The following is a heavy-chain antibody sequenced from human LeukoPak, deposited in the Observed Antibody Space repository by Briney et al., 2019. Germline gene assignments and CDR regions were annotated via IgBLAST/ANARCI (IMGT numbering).Heavy chain of an antibody. Sequence: ASAKVSCKASGYNFITYPLIWVRQAPGQGLEWMGRISPYNDNTDLAQNLQGRVTMTTDTSTSTAYMELRGLTSDDTAVFFCARVATIWGSHRYFDYWGQGTLVTVSS. J-gene: IGHJ4*02. CDR2: ISPYNDNT. CDR1: GYNFITYP. CDR3: ARVATIWGSHRYFDY. D-gene: IGHD3-16*02. V-gene: IGHV1-18*01.